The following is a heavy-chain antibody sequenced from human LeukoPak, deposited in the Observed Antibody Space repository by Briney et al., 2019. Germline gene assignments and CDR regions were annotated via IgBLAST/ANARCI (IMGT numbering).Heavy chain of an antibody. V-gene: IGHV4-34*01. CDR1: GGSFNGYS. J-gene: IGHJ4*02. CDR3: ASSSKVVRPDSSDY. CDR2: INLGGST. Sequence: SSETLSLTCAVYGGSFNGYSWSWIRQSPGKGLEWIGEINLGGSTNYNPSLKSRVTMTIDTSKKEVSLNLTSVTAADTSIYFCASSSKVVRPDSSDYWGQGTLVTVSS. D-gene: IGHD6-6*01.